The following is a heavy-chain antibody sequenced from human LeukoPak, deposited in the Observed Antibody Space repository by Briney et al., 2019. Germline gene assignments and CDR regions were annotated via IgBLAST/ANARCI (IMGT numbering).Heavy chain of an antibody. CDR2: ISYDGRDK. J-gene: IGHJ4*02. Sequence: GGSLRLSCAASGFTFSSYAMSWVRQAPGKGLEWVAIISYDGRDKYYADSVKGRFTISRDNSKNTLYLQMNSLRAEDTAVYYCARDLTDYSNLDYWGQGTLVTVSS. CDR3: ARDLTDYSNLDY. D-gene: IGHD4-11*01. V-gene: IGHV3-30*04. CDR1: GFTFSSYA.